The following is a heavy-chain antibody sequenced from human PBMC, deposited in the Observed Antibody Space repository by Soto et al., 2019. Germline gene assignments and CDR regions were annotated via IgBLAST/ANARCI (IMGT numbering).Heavy chain of an antibody. CDR2: ISAYNGNT. J-gene: IGHJ6*02. CDR3: ARDRDSSGWFYNYYYFGMDV. D-gene: IGHD6-19*01. Sequence: ASVKVSCKASGYTFTSYGISWVRQAPGQGLEWMGWISAYNGNTNYAQKLQGRVTMTTDTSTSTAYMELRSLRSDDTAVYYCARDRDSSGWFYNYYYFGMDVWGQGTTVTVSS. CDR1: GYTFTSYG. V-gene: IGHV1-18*01.